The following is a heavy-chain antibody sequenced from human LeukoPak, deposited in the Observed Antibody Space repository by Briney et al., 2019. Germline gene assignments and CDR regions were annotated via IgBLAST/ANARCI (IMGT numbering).Heavy chain of an antibody. CDR2: IYYSGST. Sequence: SETLSLTCTVSGDSISSGDYYWSWTRQPAGKRLEWIAYIYYSGSTNYNPSLKSRVTISVDTSKNQFSLKLSSVTATDTAVYYCARHKEGFMVRGLITKKERAYTWFDPWGQGTLVTVSS. V-gene: IGHV4-61*10. CDR1: GDSISSGDYY. J-gene: IGHJ5*02. CDR3: ARHKEGFMVRGLITKKERAYTWFDP. D-gene: IGHD3-10*01.